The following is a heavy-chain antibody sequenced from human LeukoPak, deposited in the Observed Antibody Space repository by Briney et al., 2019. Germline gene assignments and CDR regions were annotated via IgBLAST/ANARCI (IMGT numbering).Heavy chain of an antibody. CDR3: AKTIFGVASDGFDI. CDR2: ISDDGSNK. Sequence: QSGGSLRLSCAASGFTFSSYGMHWVRQAPGKGLEWVALISDDGSNKYYGDSVKGRFTISRDNSKNTLYLQMNSLRAEDTAVYYCAKTIFGVASDGFDIWGQGTMVTVSS. D-gene: IGHD3-3*01. CDR1: GFTFSSYG. J-gene: IGHJ3*02. V-gene: IGHV3-30*18.